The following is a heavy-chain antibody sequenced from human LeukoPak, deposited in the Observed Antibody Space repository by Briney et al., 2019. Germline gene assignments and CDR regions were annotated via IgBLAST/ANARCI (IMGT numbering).Heavy chain of an antibody. D-gene: IGHD3-22*01. CDR3: ARDIPSHYYDS. Sequence: SETLSLTCTVSGYSISSGYYWGWIRQPPGKGLEWIGSIYHSGSTYYNPSLKSRVTISVDTSKNQFSLKLSSVTAADTAVYYCARDIPSHYYDSWGQGTLVTVSS. J-gene: IGHJ4*02. CDR1: GYSISSGYY. CDR2: IYHSGST. V-gene: IGHV4-38-2*02.